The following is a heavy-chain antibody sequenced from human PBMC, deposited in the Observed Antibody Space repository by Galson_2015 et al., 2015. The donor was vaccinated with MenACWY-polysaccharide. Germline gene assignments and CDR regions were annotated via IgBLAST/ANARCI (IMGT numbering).Heavy chain of an antibody. J-gene: IGHJ3*02. D-gene: IGHD3-10*01. V-gene: IGHV3-21*01. CDR1: GFTFSSYS. CDR3: ARGAGLNNHDAFDI. Sequence: SLRLSCAASGFTFSSYSMTWVRQAPGKGLEWVSSISGSRSYIDYADSLQGRFTISRDNAKNSLYLQMNTLRAEDTAVYFCARGAGLNNHDAFDISGRGTMVPASS. CDR2: ISGSRSYI.